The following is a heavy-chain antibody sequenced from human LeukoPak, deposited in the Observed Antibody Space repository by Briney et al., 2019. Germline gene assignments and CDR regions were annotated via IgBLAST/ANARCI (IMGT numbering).Heavy chain of an antibody. Sequence: GGSLRLSCAASGFTFSSYGMHWVRQAPGKGLEWVAVISYDGSNKYYADSVKGRFTISRDNSKNTLYLQMNSLRAEDTAVYYCAKDHSSSGWYVTAYYYYGMDVWGQGTTVTVSS. D-gene: IGHD6-19*01. V-gene: IGHV3-30*18. CDR3: AKDHSSSGWYVTAYYYYGMDV. J-gene: IGHJ6*02. CDR2: ISYDGSNK. CDR1: GFTFSSYG.